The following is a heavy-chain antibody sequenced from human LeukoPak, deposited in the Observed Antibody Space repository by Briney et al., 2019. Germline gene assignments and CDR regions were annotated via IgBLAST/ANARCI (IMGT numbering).Heavy chain of an antibody. J-gene: IGHJ3*02. Sequence: GGSLRLSCAASGFTFSGSAMHWVRQASGKGLEWVGRIRSKANSYATAYAASVKGRFTISRDDSKNTAYLQMNSLKTEDTAVYYCARATGPVRGNAFDIWGQGTMVTVSS. D-gene: IGHD3-10*01. CDR2: IRSKANSYAT. CDR1: GFTFSGSA. V-gene: IGHV3-73*01. CDR3: ARATGPVRGNAFDI.